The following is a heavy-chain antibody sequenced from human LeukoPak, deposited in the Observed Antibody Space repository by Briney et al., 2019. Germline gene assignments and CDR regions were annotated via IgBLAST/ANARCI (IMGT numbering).Heavy chain of an antibody. Sequence: AGGSLRLSCAASGFSFRNYAVSWVRQAPGKGLEWVSGISGSDDSTYYADSVKGRFTISRDNSKNTLYLQMNSLRAEDTAVYYCAKDDYGSSWYPYYYYYGMDVWGQGTTVTVSS. D-gene: IGHD6-13*01. CDR2: ISGSDDST. CDR1: GFSFRNYA. J-gene: IGHJ6*02. CDR3: AKDDYGSSWYPYYYYYGMDV. V-gene: IGHV3-23*01.